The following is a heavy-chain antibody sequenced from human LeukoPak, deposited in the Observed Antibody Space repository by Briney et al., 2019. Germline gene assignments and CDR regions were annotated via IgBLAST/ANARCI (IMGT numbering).Heavy chain of an antibody. J-gene: IGHJ4*02. V-gene: IGHV4-38-2*02. Sequence: SETLSLTCTVSGYSISSGYYWGWIRQPPGKGLEWIGSIYHSGSTYYNPSLKSRVTISVDTSKNQFSLKLSSVTAADMAVYYCARGDYGDYYFDYWGQGTLVTVSS. CDR1: GYSISSGYY. CDR2: IYHSGST. D-gene: IGHD4-17*01. CDR3: ARGDYGDYYFDY.